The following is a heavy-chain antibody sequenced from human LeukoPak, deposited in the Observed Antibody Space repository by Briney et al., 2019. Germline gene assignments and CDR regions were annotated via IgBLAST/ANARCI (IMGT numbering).Heavy chain of an antibody. Sequence: TGGSLRLSCAASGFTFSSYSMNWVRQAPGKGLEWVANIKEDGSEKFYVDSVKGRFTISRDNAKNSLYLQMNSLRAEDTAVYYCARGSGALWGQGTLVTVSS. CDR2: IKEDGSEK. CDR3: ARGSGAL. J-gene: IGHJ4*02. D-gene: IGHD7-27*01. V-gene: IGHV3-7*01. CDR1: GFTFSSYS.